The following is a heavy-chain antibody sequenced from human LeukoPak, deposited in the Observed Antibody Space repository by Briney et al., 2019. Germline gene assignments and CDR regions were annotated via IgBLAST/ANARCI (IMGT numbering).Heavy chain of an antibody. V-gene: IGHV3-21*01. D-gene: IGHD2-15*01. CDR2: ISSSSSYI. CDR3: ARDLEVVAAVLDC. CDR1: GFTFSSYS. Sequence: GGSLRLSCAASGFTFSSYSMNWVRQAPGKGLEWVSSISSSSSYIYYADSVKGRFTISRDNAKNSLYLQMNSLRAEDTAVYYCARDLEVVAAVLDCWGQGTLVTVSS. J-gene: IGHJ4*02.